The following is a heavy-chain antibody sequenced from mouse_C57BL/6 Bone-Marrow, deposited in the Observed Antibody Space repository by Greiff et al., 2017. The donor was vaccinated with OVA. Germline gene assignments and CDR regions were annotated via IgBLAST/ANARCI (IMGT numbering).Heavy chain of an antibody. J-gene: IGHJ4*01. D-gene: IGHD1-1*01. CDR1: GYSFTSYY. V-gene: IGHV1-66*01. Sequence: VQLQQSGPELVKPGASVKISCKASGYSFTSYYIHWVKQRPGQGLEWIGWIYPGSGNTKYNEKFKGKATLTADTSSSTAYMQLSSLTSEDSAVYYGARELGSSLYAMDYWGQGTSVTVSA. CDR3: ARELGSSLYAMDY. CDR2: IYPGSGNT.